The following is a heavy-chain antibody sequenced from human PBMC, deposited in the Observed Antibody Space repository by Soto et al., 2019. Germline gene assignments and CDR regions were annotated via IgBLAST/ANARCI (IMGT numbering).Heavy chain of an antibody. Sequence: EVQLVESGGRLVQPGGSLRLSCAVSGFTFSVYAVTWVRQAPGKGLEWVSGISRSGDETYYADSVKGRFTISRDNSKNTLFLQMNSLRAEDTAVYYCARCFSTYGVGPVDYWGQGTLVSVSS. CDR2: ISRSGDET. CDR1: GFTFSVYA. V-gene: IGHV3-23*04. J-gene: IGHJ4*02. D-gene: IGHD3-3*01. CDR3: ARCFSTYGVGPVDY.